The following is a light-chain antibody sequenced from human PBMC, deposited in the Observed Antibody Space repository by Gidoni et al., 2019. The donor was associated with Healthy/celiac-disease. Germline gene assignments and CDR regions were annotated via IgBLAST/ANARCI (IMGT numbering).Light chain of an antibody. Sequence: QSALTQPASVSWSPGQSITISCTGTSCDVGSYNLVSWYQQHPGKAPKLMIYEGSKRPSGVSNRFSGSKSGNTASLTISGLQAEDEADYYCCSYAGSSTWVCGGGTKLTVL. J-gene: IGLJ3*02. CDR3: CSYAGSSTWV. V-gene: IGLV2-23*01. CDR2: EGS. CDR1: SCDVGSYNL.